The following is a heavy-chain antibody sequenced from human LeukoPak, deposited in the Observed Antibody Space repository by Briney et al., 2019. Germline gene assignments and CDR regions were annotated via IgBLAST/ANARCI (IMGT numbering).Heavy chain of an antibody. D-gene: IGHD6-13*01. J-gene: IGHJ4*02. V-gene: IGHV1-2*02. Sequence: ASVKVSCKASGYTFTGYYMHWVRQAPGQGLEWMGWINPNSGGTNYAQKFQGRVTMTRDTSISTADMELSRLRSDDTAVYYCARDRDSRSWYWGGGSLLDSWDYWGQGTLVTVSS. CDR2: INPNSGGT. CDR3: ARDRDSRSWYWGGGSLLDSWDY. CDR1: GYTFTGYY.